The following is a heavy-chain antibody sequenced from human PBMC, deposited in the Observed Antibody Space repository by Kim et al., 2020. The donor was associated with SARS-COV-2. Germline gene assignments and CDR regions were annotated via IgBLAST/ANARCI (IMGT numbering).Heavy chain of an antibody. CDR1: GFTFNNAW. CDR2: IKSKTDGGTT. V-gene: IGHV3-15*01. J-gene: IGHJ6*02. Sequence: GGSLRLSCAASGFTFNNAWMSWVRQAPGKGLEWVGRIKSKTDGGTTDYAAPVKGRFTISRDDSKNTLYLQMNSLKTEDTAVYYCTTGYCSSTSCYGRHYGMDVWGQGTTVTVSS. CDR3: TTGYCSSTSCYGRHYGMDV. D-gene: IGHD2-2*01.